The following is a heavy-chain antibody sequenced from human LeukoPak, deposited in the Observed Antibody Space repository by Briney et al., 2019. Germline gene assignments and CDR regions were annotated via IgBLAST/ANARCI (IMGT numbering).Heavy chain of an antibody. J-gene: IGHJ4*02. CDR1: GYNFINYY. CDR2: INPDGGST. V-gene: IGHV1-46*01. CDR3: ARVNPAQSYSYFWSGLGDY. D-gene: IGHD3-3*01. Sequence: ASVKISCKASGYNFINYYIHWVRQAPGQGLEWVGIINPDGGSTMFAQRFRGTVNMTRDTSTSTVYLALNSLTSEDTAVYYCARVNPAQSYSYFWSGLGDYWGQGTLITVSS.